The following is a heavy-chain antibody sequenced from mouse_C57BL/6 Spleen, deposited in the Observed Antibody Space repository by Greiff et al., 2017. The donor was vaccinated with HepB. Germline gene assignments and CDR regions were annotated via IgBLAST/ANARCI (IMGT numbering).Heavy chain of an antibody. D-gene: IGHD1-1*01. CDR3: ARSDYYGSSSYYFDY. Sequence: EVKLMESGPGLAKPSQTLSLTCSVTGYSITSDYWNWIRKFPGNKLEYMGYISYSGSTYYNPSLKSRISITRDTSKNQYYPQLNSVTTEDTATYYCARSDYYGSSSYYFDYWGQGTTLTVSS. J-gene: IGHJ2*01. CDR2: ISYSGST. CDR1: GYSITSDY. V-gene: IGHV3-8*01.